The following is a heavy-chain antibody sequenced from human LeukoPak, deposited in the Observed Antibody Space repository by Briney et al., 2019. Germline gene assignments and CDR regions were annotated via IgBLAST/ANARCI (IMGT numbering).Heavy chain of an antibody. CDR1: GGSFSGYY. CDR3: AREVRYYDSSGYPYYYYYMDV. J-gene: IGHJ6*03. Sequence: RSSETLSLTCAVYGGSFSGYYWNWTRHPPGKGLEWIRYIYYSGSTNYNPSIKSRVAISVDTSKKQFSLKLSSVTAADTAVYYCAREVRYYDSSGYPYYYYYMDVWGKGTTVTISS. V-gene: IGHV4-59*01. CDR2: IYYSGST. D-gene: IGHD3-22*01.